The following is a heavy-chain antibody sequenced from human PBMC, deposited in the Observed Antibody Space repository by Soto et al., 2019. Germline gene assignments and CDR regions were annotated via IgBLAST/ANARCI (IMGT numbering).Heavy chain of an antibody. J-gene: IGHJ4*02. CDR1: GFTFSNAW. D-gene: IGHD6-19*01. CDR2: IKRNIDGGKK. CDR3: TTVDAVVLN. V-gene: IGHV3-15*01. Sequence: EVQLVESGGGLVKPGGSLRLSCAASGFTFSNAWMSWVRQAPGGGLEWVGGIKRNIDGGKKDYAAPVKGRFAISRVDSNSILYLEMNSLRSEDTAVYYCTTVDAVVLNWGQGLLVTVSS.